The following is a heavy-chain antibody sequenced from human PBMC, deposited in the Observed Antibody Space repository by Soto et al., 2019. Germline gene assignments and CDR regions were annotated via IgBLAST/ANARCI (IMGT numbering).Heavy chain of an antibody. D-gene: IGHD3-10*01. CDR2: IIPIFGTA. J-gene: IGHJ4*02. Sequence: SVKVSCKASRGTFSSYAMSWVRQAPVQGLEWMGGIIPIFGTANYAQKFQGRVTITADESTSTAYMELSRLRSEDTAVYYCARGISSSGSYYDYFDYWGQGTLVTVSS. CDR3: ARGISSSGSYYDYFDY. V-gene: IGHV1-69*13. CDR1: RGTFSSYA.